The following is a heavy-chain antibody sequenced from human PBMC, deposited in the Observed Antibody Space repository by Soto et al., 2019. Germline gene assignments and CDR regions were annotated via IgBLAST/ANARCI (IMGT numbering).Heavy chain of an antibody. J-gene: IGHJ4*01. Sequence: QVQLVQSGAEVRKPGSSVNVSCKASGTTISTHGIHWVRQAPGQGLEWMGGFVPMFSSSNYAQKFQGRLTIVADESTNSVYMELNSLRVDDSAIYYCARTGGTYYFDHWGHGTLVTVSS. CDR3: ARTGGTYYFDH. CDR1: GTTISTHG. CDR2: FVPMFSSS. D-gene: IGHD1-26*01. V-gene: IGHV1-69*01.